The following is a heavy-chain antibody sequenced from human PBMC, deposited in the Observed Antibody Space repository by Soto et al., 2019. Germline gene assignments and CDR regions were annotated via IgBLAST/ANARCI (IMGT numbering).Heavy chain of an antibody. D-gene: IGHD3-22*01. V-gene: IGHV4-59*08. J-gene: IGHJ3*02. Sequence: QVQLQESGPGLVKPSETLSLACTVSGGSISSYYWSWIRQPPGKGLEWIGYIYYSGSTNYNPSLKSRVTISVDTSKNQFALKLSSVTAADTAVYYCARHRPSEVNTSICAFDIWGNGTMVTVSS. CDR3: ARHRPSEVNTSICAFDI. CDR2: IYYSGST. CDR1: GGSISSYY.